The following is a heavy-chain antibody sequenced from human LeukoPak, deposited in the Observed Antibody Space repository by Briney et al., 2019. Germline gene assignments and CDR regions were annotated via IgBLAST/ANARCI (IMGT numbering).Heavy chain of an antibody. J-gene: IGHJ6*02. D-gene: IGHD6-19*01. CDR1: GGSISSSSYY. CDR3: ARPGVAGSSRDPYYYYYYGMDV. V-gene: IGHV4-39*01. Sequence: SETLSLTCTVSGGSISSSSYYWGWTRQPPGKGLEWIGSIYYSGSTYYNPSLKSRVTISVDTSKNQFSLKLSSVTAADTAVYYCARPGVAGSSRDPYYYYYYGMDVWGQGTTVTVSS. CDR2: IYYSGST.